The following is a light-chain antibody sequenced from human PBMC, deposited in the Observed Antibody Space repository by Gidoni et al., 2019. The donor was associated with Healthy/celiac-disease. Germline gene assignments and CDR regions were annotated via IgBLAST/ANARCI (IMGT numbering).Light chain of an antibody. J-gene: IGKJ2*01. CDR2: KAS. CDR1: QSISSL. V-gene: IGKV1-5*03. CDR3: QQYNSYSPYT. Sequence: DIQMTQSPSTLSASVGDRVTITCRASQSISSLLALYKQKPGKAPKLLIYKASSLESGVPSRFSGSGSGTEFTLTISSLQPDDFATYYCQQYNSYSPYTFGQXTKLEIK.